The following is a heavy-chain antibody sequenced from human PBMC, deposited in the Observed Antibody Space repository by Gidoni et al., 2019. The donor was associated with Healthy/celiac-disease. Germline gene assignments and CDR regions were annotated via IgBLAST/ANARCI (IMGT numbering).Heavy chain of an antibody. CDR3: ASCRKRYCSGEFGY. J-gene: IGHJ4*02. Sequence: EVQLVESGGGLVQPGGSLRLSCAASGFTFSSYEMNWVRQAPGKGLGWVSYSSTSGNTIYYADSVKGRFTISRDNAKNSLYLQMNSLRAEDTAVYYCASCRKRYCSGEFGYWGQGTLVTVSS. CDR2: SSTSGNTI. D-gene: IGHD2-15*01. V-gene: IGHV3-48*03. CDR1: GFTFSSYE.